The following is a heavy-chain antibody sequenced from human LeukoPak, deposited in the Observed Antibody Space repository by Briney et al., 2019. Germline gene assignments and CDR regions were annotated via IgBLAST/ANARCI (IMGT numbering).Heavy chain of an antibody. CDR2: IYTSGST. CDR1: GGSISSGSYY. Sequence: SETLSLTCTVSGGSISSGSYYWSWIRQPAGKGLEWIGRIYTSGSTNYNPSLKSRVTISVDTSKNQFSLKLSSVTAADTAVYYCVRDRVSSSWFYDVFDIWGQGTMVTVSS. D-gene: IGHD6-13*01. V-gene: IGHV4-61*02. CDR3: VRDRVSSSWFYDVFDI. J-gene: IGHJ3*02.